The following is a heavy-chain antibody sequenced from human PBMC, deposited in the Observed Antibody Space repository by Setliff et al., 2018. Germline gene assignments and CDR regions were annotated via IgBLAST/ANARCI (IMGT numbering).Heavy chain of an antibody. CDR2: IYTDGST. D-gene: IGHD6-19*01. CDR3: ARGGGYNSASYQGGYYYMDV. V-gene: IGHV4-4*07. Sequence: SETLSLTCTVSGGSLSSYNYWSWIRQPAGKGLEWIGQIYTDGSTNYNPSLKSRVTISVDKSKTQFSLTLSSMTAADTAVYYCARGGGYNSASYQGGYYYMDVWGKGTTVTVSS. J-gene: IGHJ6*03. CDR1: GGSLSSYNY.